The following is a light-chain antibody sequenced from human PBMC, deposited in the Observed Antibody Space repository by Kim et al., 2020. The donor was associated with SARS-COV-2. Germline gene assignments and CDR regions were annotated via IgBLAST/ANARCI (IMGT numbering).Light chain of an antibody. Sequence: DIVLTQSPGTLSLSPGERATLSCRASQSVNSGYLAWYQQKPGQSPRLLIYDTSSRATGIPDRFSGSGSGTDFTLTISRLEPEDFALYYCQQYGSSPRTFGQGTKVYIK. CDR2: DTS. CDR3: QQYGSSPRT. J-gene: IGKJ1*01. CDR1: QSVNSGY. V-gene: IGKV3-20*01.